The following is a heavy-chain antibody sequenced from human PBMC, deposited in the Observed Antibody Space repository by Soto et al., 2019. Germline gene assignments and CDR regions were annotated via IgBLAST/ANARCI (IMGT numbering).Heavy chain of an antibody. CDR2: IWYDGSNK. J-gene: IGHJ3*02. V-gene: IGHV3-33*01. CDR3: ARGGDFWSGYYGDDAFDI. CDR1: GFTFSSYG. D-gene: IGHD3-3*01. Sequence: ESGGGVVQPGRSLRLSCAASGFTFSSYGMHWVRQAPGKGLEWVAVIWYDGSNKYYADSVKGRFTISRDNSKNTLYLQMNSLRAEDTAVYYCARGGDFWSGYYGDDAFDIWGQGTMVTVSS.